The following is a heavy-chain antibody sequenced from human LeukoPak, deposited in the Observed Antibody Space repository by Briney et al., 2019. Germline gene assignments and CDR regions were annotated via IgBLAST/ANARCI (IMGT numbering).Heavy chain of an antibody. Sequence: PGGSLRLSCAASGFTFSSYEMNWVRQAPGKGLEWVSHISSLGTTIYYADSVKGRFTISRDNAKNTLYLQMNTLRAEDTAVYYCARVNVCPRCHFDYWGQGTLVTVSS. J-gene: IGHJ4*02. CDR1: GFTFSSYE. D-gene: IGHD3-16*01. V-gene: IGHV3-48*03. CDR2: ISSLGTTI. CDR3: ARVNVCPRCHFDY.